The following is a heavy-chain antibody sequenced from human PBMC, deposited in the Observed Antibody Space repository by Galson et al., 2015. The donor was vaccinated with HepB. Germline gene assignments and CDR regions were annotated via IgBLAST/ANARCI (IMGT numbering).Heavy chain of an antibody. D-gene: IGHD6-19*01. CDR3: AQGRGSGWSLYYFDY. CDR1: GFSFSTSGVG. J-gene: IGHJ4*02. CDR2: IYWGDDK. V-gene: IGHV2-5*02. Sequence: PALVKPTQTLTVTCTFSGFSFSTSGVGVGWIRQPPGKALEWLALIYWGDDKRYSPSLKSRLTITKDTSKNQVVLTMTNMDPVETATYYCAQGRGSGWSLYYFDYWGQGALVTVSP.